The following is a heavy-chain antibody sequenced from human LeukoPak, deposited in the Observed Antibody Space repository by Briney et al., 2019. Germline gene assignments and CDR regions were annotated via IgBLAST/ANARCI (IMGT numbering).Heavy chain of an antibody. CDR3: ARGGGDCSSTSCFLTPIDY. D-gene: IGHD2-2*01. Sequence: GGSLRLSCAPPVFTFISYGIHCGRPALGEGLGWVAVIWYDGSIKYYAHSVKGRFTISTDNSKTTLCLRRNSMRAEDTAVYSCARGGGDCSSTSCFLTPIDYWGQGTLVTVPS. CDR2: IWYDGSIK. V-gene: IGHV3-33*01. J-gene: IGHJ4*02. CDR1: VFTFISYG.